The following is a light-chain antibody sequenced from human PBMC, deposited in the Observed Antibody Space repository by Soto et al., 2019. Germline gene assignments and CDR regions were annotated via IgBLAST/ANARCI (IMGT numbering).Light chain of an antibody. CDR3: QQAASFPIT. CDR1: QDISKW. J-gene: IGKJ5*01. V-gene: IGKV1-12*01. Sequence: AFSVYSSVGDRVTSTCRASQDISKWLAWYQQKPGKAPELLIYGASTLQSVIPSRFSGSGSGTDFTLTVNGLQPEDFATYYCQQAASFPITFGQGTRLEIK. CDR2: GAS.